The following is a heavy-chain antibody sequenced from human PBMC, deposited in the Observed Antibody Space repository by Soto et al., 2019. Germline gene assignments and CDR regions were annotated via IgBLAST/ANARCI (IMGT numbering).Heavy chain of an antibody. CDR3: ARASDGYRSGWYVGYFDY. CDR1: GYTFTSYG. CDR2: IRAYNGYT. Sequence: QVQLVQSGAEVKKPGASVKVSCKASGYTFTSYGISWVRQAPGQGLEWMGWIRAYNGYTNYAQKFQGRVTMTRATSTSRAYMELRSLVSDDTAVYYCARASDGYRSGWYVGYFDYWGQGTLVTVSS. V-gene: IGHV1-18*04. D-gene: IGHD6-19*01. J-gene: IGHJ4*02.